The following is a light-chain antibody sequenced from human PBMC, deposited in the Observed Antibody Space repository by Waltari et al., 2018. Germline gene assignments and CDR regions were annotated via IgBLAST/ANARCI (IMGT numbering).Light chain of an antibody. CDR2: EVS. J-gene: IGLJ2*01. Sequence: QSALTQPASVSGSPGQSITISCTGSSSDVGGYNYVSWFQQHPGKAPKLMIYEVSNRPSGVSDRVSGSKSGNTASRTISGLQPEDEADCYCSSYTSSTTVVFGGGTKLTVL. CDR3: SSYTSSTTVV. V-gene: IGLV2-14*01. CDR1: SSDVGGYNY.